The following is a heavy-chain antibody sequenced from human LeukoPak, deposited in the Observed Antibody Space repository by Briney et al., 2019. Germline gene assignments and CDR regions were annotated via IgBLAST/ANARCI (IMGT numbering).Heavy chain of an antibody. D-gene: IGHD3-22*01. Sequence: TLSLTCTVSTFSISSGYYWGWIRQPPGKALEWLARIDWDDDKFYSTSLKTRLTISKDTSKNQVVLTMTNMDPMDTATYYCARMGYSDISGYSHFDYWGQGTLVTVSS. CDR2: IDWDDDK. J-gene: IGHJ4*02. CDR3: ARMGYSDISGYSHFDY. CDR1: TFSISSGYYW. V-gene: IGHV2-70*16.